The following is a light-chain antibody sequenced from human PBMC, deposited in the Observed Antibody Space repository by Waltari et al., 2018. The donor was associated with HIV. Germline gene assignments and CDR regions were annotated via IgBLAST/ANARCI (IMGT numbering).Light chain of an antibody. CDR3: AAWDDSVNGLV. Sequence: QSVLTQPPSASGTAGQRVTISCSGTSSNIGSTTVNWYQQLPGTAPKLLIYHNSQRPSGFPDRFSGSKSGTSASLAISGRQSEDEADYYGAAWDDSVNGLVFGGGTKLTV. CDR1: SSNIGSTT. J-gene: IGLJ3*02. CDR2: HNS. V-gene: IGLV1-44*01.